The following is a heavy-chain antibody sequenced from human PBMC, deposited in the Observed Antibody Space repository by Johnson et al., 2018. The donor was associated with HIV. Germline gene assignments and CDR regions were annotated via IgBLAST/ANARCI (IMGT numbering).Heavy chain of an antibody. Sequence: MQLVESGGGLVQPGGSLRMSCVASGFTFSTYGMTWVRQAPGTGLEWVSAISGTGGTTYYADSVRGRFSISRDKSKDTLYLQMSSLRAEDTAVYYCAKGRGYDYDALDFWGQGTMVTVSS. V-gene: IGHV3-23*04. CDR2: ISGTGGTT. CDR3: AKGRGYDYDALDF. CDR1: GFTFSTYG. D-gene: IGHD5-12*01. J-gene: IGHJ3*01.